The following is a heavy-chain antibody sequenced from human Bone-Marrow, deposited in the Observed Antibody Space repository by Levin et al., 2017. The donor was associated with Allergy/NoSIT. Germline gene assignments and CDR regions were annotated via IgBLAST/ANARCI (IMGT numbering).Heavy chain of an antibody. CDR1: SFTFSHW. V-gene: IGHV3-7*01. J-gene: IGHJ3*01. CDR3: VSLNRGYHYPYDAFEV. CDR2: IKQDGTKK. Sequence: GGSLRLSCVGSSFTFSHWMAWVRQAPGKGLEWVANIKQDGTKKYYVGSVKGRFTISRDNGGNSLYLQMNSLRAEDTAVYYCVSLNRGYHYPYDAFEVWGNGTMVTVSS. D-gene: IGHD3-22*01.